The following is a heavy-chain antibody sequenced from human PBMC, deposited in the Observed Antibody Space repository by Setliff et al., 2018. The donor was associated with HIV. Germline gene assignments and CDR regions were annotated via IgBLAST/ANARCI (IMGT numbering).Heavy chain of an antibody. CDR1: GGSISSRGYY. D-gene: IGHD6-13*01. Sequence: SETLSLTCTVSGGSISSRGYYWGWIRQPPGKELEWIGSIYYSGNTYYNPSLKSRVTISEDTSRNQFSLRLSSVTAADTAIYYCARVPTSSWYVTTQRTKEYFHHWGQGTLVTVSS. V-gene: IGHV4-39*07. CDR2: IYYSGNT. J-gene: IGHJ1*01. CDR3: ARVPTSSWYVTTQRTKEYFHH.